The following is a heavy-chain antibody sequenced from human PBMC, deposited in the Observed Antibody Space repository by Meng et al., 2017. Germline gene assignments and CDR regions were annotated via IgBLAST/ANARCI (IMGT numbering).Heavy chain of an antibody. CDR1: GGSISSYY. V-gene: IGHV4-59*01. Sequence: SETLSLTCTVSGGSISSYYWSWIRQPPGKGLEWIGYIYYSGSTNYNPSLKSRVTISVDTSKNQFSLKLSSVTAADTAVYYCARVEQYYGDYVAYWGQGTLVTVSS. CDR2: IYYSGST. D-gene: IGHD4-17*01. J-gene: IGHJ4*02. CDR3: ARVEQYYGDYVAY.